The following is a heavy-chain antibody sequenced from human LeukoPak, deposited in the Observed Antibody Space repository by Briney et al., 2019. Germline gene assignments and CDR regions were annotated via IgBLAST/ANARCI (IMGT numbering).Heavy chain of an antibody. D-gene: IGHD3-22*01. CDR3: ARVDYYDSSGYNNNYYFDY. CDR2: IYSGGST. J-gene: IGHJ4*02. CDR1: GFTVSSNY. V-gene: IGHV3-53*01. Sequence: GGSLRPSCAASGFTVSSNYMSWVRQAPGKGLEWVSVIYSGGSTYYADSVKGRFTISRDNSKNTLYLQMNSLRAEDTAVYYCARVDYYDSSGYNNNYYFDYWGQGTLVTVSS.